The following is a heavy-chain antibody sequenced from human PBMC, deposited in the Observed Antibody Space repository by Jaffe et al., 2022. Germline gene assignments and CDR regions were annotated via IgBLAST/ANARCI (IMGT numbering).Heavy chain of an antibody. Sequence: QVQLQESGPGLVKPSETLSLTCTVSGGSISSYYWSWIRQPPGKGLEWIGYIYYSGSTNYNPSLKSRVTISVDTSKNQFSLKLSSVTAADTAVYYCARGIRYSSSWTGWFDPWGQGTLVTVSS. CDR3: ARGIRYSSSWTGWFDP. J-gene: IGHJ5*02. CDR2: IYYSGST. D-gene: IGHD6-13*01. V-gene: IGHV4-59*01. CDR1: GGSISSYY.